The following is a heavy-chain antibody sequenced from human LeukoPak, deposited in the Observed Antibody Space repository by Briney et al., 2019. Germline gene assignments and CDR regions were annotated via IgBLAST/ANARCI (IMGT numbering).Heavy chain of an antibody. J-gene: IGHJ3*02. Sequence: ASLKVSCKASGYTFTAYYIHWVRQAPGQGLEWMGWINPNSGGTNYAQQFQGRVTMTRDTSISTAYMDLSSLRSDDTAVYYCAASSGSFDIRGQGTMVTVSS. CDR1: GYTFTAYY. CDR2: INPNSGGT. D-gene: IGHD6-19*01. CDR3: AASSGSFDI. V-gene: IGHV1-2*02.